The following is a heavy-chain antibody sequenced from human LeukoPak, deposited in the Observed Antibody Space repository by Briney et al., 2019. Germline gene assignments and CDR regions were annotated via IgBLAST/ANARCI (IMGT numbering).Heavy chain of an antibody. CDR1: GGSISSSTYY. Sequence: SETLSLTCTVSGGSISSSTYYWGWIRQSPEKGLEWIGDIHYSGSSYYNPSLKSRVTISVDTSKNQSSLKLNSVTAADTAVYYCARGDIVVVPAAIYAFDIWGQGTMVTVSS. D-gene: IGHD2-2*01. CDR2: IHYSGSS. V-gene: IGHV4-39*01. J-gene: IGHJ3*02. CDR3: ARGDIVVVPAAIYAFDI.